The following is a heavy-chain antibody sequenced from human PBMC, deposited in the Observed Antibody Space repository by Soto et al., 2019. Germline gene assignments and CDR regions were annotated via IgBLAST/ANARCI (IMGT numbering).Heavy chain of an antibody. J-gene: IGHJ6*02. V-gene: IGHV4-39*01. CDR3: ARLDGNSADYYYGMDV. D-gene: IGHD6-19*01. Sequence: SETLSLTCSVSGGSITTSNYCWGWIRQPPGKGLEWIASIHYTGSTYYNPSLKSRVTISVDTSKNQFSLKLSSVTAADTAVYYCARLDGNSADYYYGMDVWGQGTTVT. CDR1: GGSITTSNYC. CDR2: IHYTGST.